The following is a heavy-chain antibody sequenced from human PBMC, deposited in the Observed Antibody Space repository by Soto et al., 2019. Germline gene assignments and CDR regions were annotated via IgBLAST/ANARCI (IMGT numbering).Heavy chain of an antibody. Sequence: PSETLSLTCAVSGASFTSNDWWTWFRQPPGRGLEWIGEIYRTGSTNYNPSLKSRVTISLDKSENQFSLKVTSLTAADTAVYYCASRDPGTSVDYWGQGTLVTVSS. V-gene: IGHV4-4*02. CDR2: IYRTGST. D-gene: IGHD1-7*01. J-gene: IGHJ4*02. CDR3: ASRDPGTSVDY. CDR1: GASFTSNDW.